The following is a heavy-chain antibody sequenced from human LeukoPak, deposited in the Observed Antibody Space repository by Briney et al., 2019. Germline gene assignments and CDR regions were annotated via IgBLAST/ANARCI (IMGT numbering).Heavy chain of an antibody. CDR3: TTVGEWLVY. V-gene: IGHV3-15*01. J-gene: IGHJ4*02. CDR1: GFTFSNAW. D-gene: IGHD3-3*01. Sequence: PGGSLRLYGAASGFTFSNAWMIWVRQAPGNGLEWVGRIKSKTKGGTTEYAAPVKGRFTISRDDSKHTLYLQMNSLKTEDTAVYYCTTVGEWLVYWGQGTLVTVSS. CDR2: IKSKTKGGTT.